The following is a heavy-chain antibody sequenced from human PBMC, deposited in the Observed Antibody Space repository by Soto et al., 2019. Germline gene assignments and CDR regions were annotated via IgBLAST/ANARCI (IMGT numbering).Heavy chain of an antibody. CDR2: INHSGST. CDR3: ARAWGHAADI. CDR1: GGSFSGYY. V-gene: IGHV4-34*01. D-gene: IGHD7-27*01. Sequence: QVQLQQWGAGLLKPSETLSLTCAVYGGSFSGYYWSWIRQPPGKGLEWIGEINHSGSTNYNPSLKSRVTISVDTAKNQFSPKLSSVSAADTAVYYCARAWGHAADIWGQGTMVTVSS. J-gene: IGHJ3*02.